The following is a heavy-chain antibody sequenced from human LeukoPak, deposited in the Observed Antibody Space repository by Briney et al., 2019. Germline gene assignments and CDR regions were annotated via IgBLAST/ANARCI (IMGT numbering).Heavy chain of an antibody. J-gene: IGHJ4*02. CDR1: GGSISSSSYY. D-gene: IGHD5-18*01. V-gene: IGHV4-39*01. CDR3: ARPRGDSYGYVDY. Sequence: SETLSLTCTVSGGSISSSSYYWGWFRQPPGKGLEWIGSVYYSGSAYYNPSLKSRVTISVDTPKNQFSLRLSSVTAADTAVYYCARPRGDSYGYVDYWGQGTLVTVSS. CDR2: VYYSGSA.